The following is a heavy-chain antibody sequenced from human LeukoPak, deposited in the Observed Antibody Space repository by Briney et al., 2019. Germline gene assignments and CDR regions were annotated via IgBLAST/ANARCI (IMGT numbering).Heavy chain of an antibody. CDR1: GFSFSGYS. J-gene: IGHJ4*02. D-gene: IGHD6-19*01. V-gene: IGHV3-21*01. CDR3: ATSDIAVATLFDY. Sequence: GGSLRLSCAASGFSFSGYSMNWVRQAPGKGLECVSSISSSSSYIYYADSVKGRFTISRDNAKNSLYLQMNSLRAEDTAVYYCATSDIAVATLFDYWGQGTLVTVSS. CDR2: ISSSSSYI.